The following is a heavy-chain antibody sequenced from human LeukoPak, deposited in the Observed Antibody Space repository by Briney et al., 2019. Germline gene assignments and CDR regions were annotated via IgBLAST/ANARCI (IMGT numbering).Heavy chain of an antibody. V-gene: IGHV3-21*01. CDR2: ITRTRNHI. Sequence: GGSLRLSCTASGFNFSSYGMCWVRQAPVKGLEWVSAITRTRNHINYADSVKGRFTISRDSANNSLYLQMNSLRAEDTAVYYCARVYSANGYGSGYYDYWGQGTLVTVSS. CDR1: GFNFSSYG. J-gene: IGHJ4*02. D-gene: IGHD3-10*01. CDR3: ARVYSANGYGSGYYDY.